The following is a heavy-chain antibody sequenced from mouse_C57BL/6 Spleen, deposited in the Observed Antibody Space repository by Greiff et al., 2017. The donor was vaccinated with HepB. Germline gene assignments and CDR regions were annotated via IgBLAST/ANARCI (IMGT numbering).Heavy chain of an antibody. CDR3: ARLRYDYDGYYAMDY. J-gene: IGHJ4*01. CDR2: IYPGSGST. V-gene: IGHV1-55*01. CDR1: GYTFTSYW. D-gene: IGHD2-4*01. Sequence: VQLQQPGAELVKPGASVKMSCKASGYTFTSYWITWVKQRPGQGLEWIGDIYPGSGSTNYNEKFKSKATLTVDTSSSTAYMQLSSLTSEDSAVYYCARLRYDYDGYYAMDYWGQGTSVTVSS.